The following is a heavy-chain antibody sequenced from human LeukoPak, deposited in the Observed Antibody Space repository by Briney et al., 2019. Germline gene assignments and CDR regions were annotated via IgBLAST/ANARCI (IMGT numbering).Heavy chain of an antibody. CDR1: GFTFSSYA. D-gene: IGHD3-3*01. CDR3: AKDIDSWSGYSDY. Sequence: GGSLRLSCAASGFTFSSYAMSWVRQAPGKGLEWVSAISGSGGSTYYADSVKGRFTISSDKSKSTLYLQMNSLRAEDTAVYYCAKDIDSWSGYSDYWGQGTLVTVSP. CDR2: ISGSGGST. V-gene: IGHV3-23*01. J-gene: IGHJ4*02.